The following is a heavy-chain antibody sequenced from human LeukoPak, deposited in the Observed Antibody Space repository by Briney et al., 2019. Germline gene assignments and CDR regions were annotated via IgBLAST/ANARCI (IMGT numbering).Heavy chain of an antibody. D-gene: IGHD1-26*01. Sequence: PGGSLRLSCAASGFTVSSNYMSWVRQAPGKGLEWVSGINWNGGSTSYADSVKGRFTISRDNAKNSLYLQMNSLRAEDTAFYYCARAHFSGSFGYWGQGTLVTVSS. J-gene: IGHJ4*02. CDR1: GFTVSSNY. CDR3: ARAHFSGSFGY. CDR2: INWNGGST. V-gene: IGHV3-20*04.